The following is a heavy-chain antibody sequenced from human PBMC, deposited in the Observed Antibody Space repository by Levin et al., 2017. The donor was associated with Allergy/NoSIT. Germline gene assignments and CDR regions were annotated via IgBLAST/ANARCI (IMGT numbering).Heavy chain of an antibody. CDR2: IYYSGST. Sequence: ESLKISCTVSGGSISSYYWSWIRQPPGKGLEWIGYIYYSGSTNYNPSLKSRVTISVDTSKNQFSLKLSSVTAADTAVYYCARKDIVVVTDAFDIWGQGTMVTVSS. CDR1: GGSISSYY. D-gene: IGHD2-15*01. V-gene: IGHV4-59*01. J-gene: IGHJ3*02. CDR3: ARKDIVVVTDAFDI.